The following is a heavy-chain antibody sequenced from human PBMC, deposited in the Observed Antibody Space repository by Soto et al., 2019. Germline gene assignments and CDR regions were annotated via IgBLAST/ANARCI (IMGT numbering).Heavy chain of an antibody. Sequence: PSETLSLTCTVSGVSISTYYWSWIRQPPGKGLEWIGYIYYSGSTKYNPSLKSRVTISVDTSNNQFSLKVSSVTAADTAVYYCASSTWYGRIDFWGQGTLVTVSS. V-gene: IGHV4-59*08. CDR3: ASSTWYGRIDF. CDR1: GVSISTYY. D-gene: IGHD6-13*01. CDR2: IYYSGST. J-gene: IGHJ4*02.